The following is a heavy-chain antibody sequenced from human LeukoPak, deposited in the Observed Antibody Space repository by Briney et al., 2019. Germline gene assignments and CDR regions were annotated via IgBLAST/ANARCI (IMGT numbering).Heavy chain of an antibody. V-gene: IGHV3-23*01. J-gene: IGHJ2*01. CDR3: AKMAGRTPSYWYFDF. CDR1: GFTFSSYA. Sequence: PGGSLRLSCAASGFTFSSYAMGWVRQAPGKGLEWVSSIRNNAGGTYYADSVKGRFTISRDNSKNTLYLQMNSLRAEDTAVFYCAKMAGRTPSYWYFDFWGRGTLVTVSS. D-gene: IGHD6-19*01. CDR2: IRNNAGGT.